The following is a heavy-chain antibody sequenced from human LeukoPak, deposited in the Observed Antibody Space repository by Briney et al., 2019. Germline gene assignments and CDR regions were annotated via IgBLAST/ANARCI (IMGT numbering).Heavy chain of an antibody. CDR1: GFTFSSHW. Sequence: GGSLRLSCAGSGFTFSSHWIGWVRQAPGKGLEWVAVISYDGSNKYYADSVKGRFTISRDNSKNTPYLQMNSLRAEDTAVYYCARGPTTVTTLGYWGQGTLVTVSS. D-gene: IGHD4-17*01. J-gene: IGHJ4*02. CDR2: ISYDGSNK. V-gene: IGHV3-30*03. CDR3: ARGPTTVTTLGY.